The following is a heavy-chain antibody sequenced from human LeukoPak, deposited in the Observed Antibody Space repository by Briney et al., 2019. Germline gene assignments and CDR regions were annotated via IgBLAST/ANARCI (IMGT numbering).Heavy chain of an antibody. V-gene: IGHV3-21*04. CDR3: AKDLAAAGTSRGAFDI. Sequence: GGSLRLSCAASGFTFSSYSMNWVRQAPGKGLEWVSSISSSSSYIYYADSVKGRFTISRDNAKNSLYLQMNSLRAEDTAVYYCAKDLAAAGTSRGAFDIWGQGTMVTVSS. J-gene: IGHJ3*02. CDR2: ISSSSSYI. CDR1: GFTFSSYS. D-gene: IGHD6-13*01.